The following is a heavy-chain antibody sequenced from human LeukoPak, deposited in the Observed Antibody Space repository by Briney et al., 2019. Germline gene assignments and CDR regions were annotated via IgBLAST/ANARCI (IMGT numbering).Heavy chain of an antibody. J-gene: IGHJ3*01. CDR3: AEDVVPSAFPL. D-gene: IGHD2-2*01. Sequence: TSQTLSLTCSLSGASINSGSFYWNWIRQPAGKGLEWIGRISTSGSTNYNPSLKSRVTISLHTSKNQFSLNLTSVTAADTALYFCAEDVVPSAFPLWGQGTVVIVSS. CDR1: GASINSGSFY. V-gene: IGHV4-61*02. CDR2: ISTSGST.